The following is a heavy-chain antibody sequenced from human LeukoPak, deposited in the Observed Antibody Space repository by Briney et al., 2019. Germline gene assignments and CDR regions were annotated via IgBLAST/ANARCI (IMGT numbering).Heavy chain of an antibody. Sequence: SETLSLTCAVYGGSVSGYYWSWIRQPPGKGLEWIGEINHSGSTNYNSSLKSRVTISVDTSKNQFSLKLSSVTAADTAVYYCARRFHDSSGYLDYWGQGTLVTVSS. D-gene: IGHD3-22*01. V-gene: IGHV4-34*01. CDR3: ARRFHDSSGYLDY. J-gene: IGHJ4*02. CDR1: GGSVSGYY. CDR2: INHSGST.